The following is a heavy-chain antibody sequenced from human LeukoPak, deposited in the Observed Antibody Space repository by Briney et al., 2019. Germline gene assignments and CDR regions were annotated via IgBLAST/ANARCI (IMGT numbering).Heavy chain of an antibody. CDR1: GGSISSGGYS. CDR2: IYHSGST. Sequence: SQTLSLTCAVSGGSISSGGYSWSWIRQPPGKGLEWIGYIYHSGSTYYNPSLKSRVTISVDRSKNQFSLKLSSVTAADTAVYYCARVYCSSTSCLGGFDPWGQGTLVTVSS. D-gene: IGHD2-2*01. V-gene: IGHV4-30-2*01. CDR3: ARVYCSSTSCLGGFDP. J-gene: IGHJ5*02.